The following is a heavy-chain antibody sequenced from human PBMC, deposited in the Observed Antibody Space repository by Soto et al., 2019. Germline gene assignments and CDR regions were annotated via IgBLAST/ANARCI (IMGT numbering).Heavy chain of an antibody. V-gene: IGHV4-59*01. J-gene: IGHJ5*02. Sequence: LPLPCPVAGCSTSLLYWSWIRQPTGTRLECIGYIYYSGSTNYNPSLKSRVTMTRDTSTSTVYMELRSLRSEDTAIYYCARSAAGVFGIIIEGSNLVAPWGQGSLVTVSS. CDR2: IYYSGST. CDR3: ARSAAGVFGIIIEGSNLVAP. D-gene: IGHD3-16*02. CDR1: GCSTSLLY.